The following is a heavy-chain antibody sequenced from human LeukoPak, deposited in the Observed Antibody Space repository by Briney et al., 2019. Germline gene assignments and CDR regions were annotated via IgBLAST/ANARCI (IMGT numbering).Heavy chain of an antibody. V-gene: IGHV4-59*01. Sequence: SETLSLTCTVPGGSISRYYRSWIRQPPGKGLGWVGYIYYIGSTNYHPSLKSRVTISVDTSNEQFSLKLSSVSAADTAVYYCARDRATILDYWGQGTLVTVSS. CDR3: ARDRATILDY. D-gene: IGHD5-12*01. CDR1: GGSISRYY. CDR2: IYYIGST. J-gene: IGHJ4*02.